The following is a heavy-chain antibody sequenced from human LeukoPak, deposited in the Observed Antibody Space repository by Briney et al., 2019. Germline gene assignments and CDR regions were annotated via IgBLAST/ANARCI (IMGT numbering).Heavy chain of an antibody. J-gene: IGHJ3*02. CDR1: GGSISSYY. Sequence: PSETLSLTCTVSGGSISSYYWSWIRQPPGKGLEWIGYIYYSGSTNYNPSLKSRVTISVDTSKNQFSLKLSSVTAADTAVYYCASLRDGYNYGDAFDIWGQGTMVTVSS. CDR2: IYYSGST. CDR3: ASLRDGYNYGDAFDI. D-gene: IGHD5-24*01. V-gene: IGHV4-59*01.